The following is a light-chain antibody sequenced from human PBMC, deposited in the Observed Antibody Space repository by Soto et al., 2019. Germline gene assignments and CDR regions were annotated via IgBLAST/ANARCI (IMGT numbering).Light chain of an antibody. CDR3: QQRSNWPRT. CDR2: GAS. Sequence: EIVLTQSPGTLSLSPGERATLYCSASQSVTSDYLAWYQQKPGQAPRLLIHGASSRATGIPDRFSGSGSGTDFTLTISSLEPEDFAVYYCQQRSNWPRTFGQGTKVDI. V-gene: IGKV3D-20*02. CDR1: QSVTSDY. J-gene: IGKJ1*01.